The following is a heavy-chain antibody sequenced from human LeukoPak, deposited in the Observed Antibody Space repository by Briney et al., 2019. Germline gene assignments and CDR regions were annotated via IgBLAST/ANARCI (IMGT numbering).Heavy chain of an antibody. CDR1: GFTFDDYA. J-gene: IGHJ3*02. CDR3: AKDRPPRAPDYYGSGSYYLHAFDI. CDR2: ISWNSGSI. D-gene: IGHD3-10*01. V-gene: IGHV3-9*01. Sequence: GRSLRLSCAASGFTFDDYAMHWVRQAPGKGLEWVSGISWNSGSIGYADSVKGRFTISRDNAKNSLYLQMNSLRAEDTALYYCAKDRPPRAPDYYGSGSYYLHAFDIWGQGTMVTVSS.